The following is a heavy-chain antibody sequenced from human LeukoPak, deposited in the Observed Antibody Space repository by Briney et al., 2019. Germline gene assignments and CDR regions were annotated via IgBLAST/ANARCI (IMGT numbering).Heavy chain of an antibody. CDR3: ATALYYFYY. Sequence: SETLSLTCTVSGGSISSGSYYWSWIRQPAGKGLEWIGRIYTSGSTNYNPSLKSRVTISVDASKNQFSLKLSSVTAADTAVYYCATALYYFYYWGQGTLVTVSS. V-gene: IGHV4-61*02. CDR1: GGSISSGSYY. J-gene: IGHJ4*02. D-gene: IGHD2-15*01. CDR2: IYTSGST.